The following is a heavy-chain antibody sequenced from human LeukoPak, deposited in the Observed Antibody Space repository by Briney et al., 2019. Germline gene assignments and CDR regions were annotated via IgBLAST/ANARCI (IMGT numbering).Heavy chain of an antibody. V-gene: IGHV3-66*02. J-gene: IGHJ6*03. Sequence: PGGSLRLSCAASGFLVTNNYMSWVRQAPGKGLEWVSAIYSGDNTEYADSVKGRFTISRDNSKNTLYFQMNSLIYEDTAVYYCAKTGFQWGEYFYYMDVWGKGTTVTVSS. CDR1: GFLVTNNY. CDR3: AKTGFQWGEYFYYMDV. CDR2: IYSGDNT. D-gene: IGHD1-14*01.